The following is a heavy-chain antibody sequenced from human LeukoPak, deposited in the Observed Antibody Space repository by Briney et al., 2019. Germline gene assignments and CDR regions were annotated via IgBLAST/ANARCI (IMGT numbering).Heavy chain of an antibody. CDR2: ISYDGSNK. CDR1: GFTFSSYG. CDR3: AKYRLSFTMVRGSIDY. Sequence: PGRSLRLSCAASGFTFSSYGMHWVRQAPGKGLEWVAVISYDGSNKYYADSVKGRFTISRDNSKNTLYLQMNSLRAEDTAVYYCAKYRLSFTMVRGSIDYRGQGTLVTVSS. D-gene: IGHD3-10*01. V-gene: IGHV3-30*18. J-gene: IGHJ4*02.